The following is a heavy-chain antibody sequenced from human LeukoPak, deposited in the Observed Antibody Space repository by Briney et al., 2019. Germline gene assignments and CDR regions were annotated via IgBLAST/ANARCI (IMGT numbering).Heavy chain of an antibody. D-gene: IGHD3-10*01. Sequence: GGSLRLSCAASGFTFSSYSMNWVRQAPGKGLEWVSSISSSSSYIYYADSVKGRFTISRDNSKNTMYLQINSLRAEDTALYYCARDRSGSYPNWFDPWGQGTLVTVSS. CDR2: ISSSSSYI. CDR3: ARDRSGSYPNWFDP. V-gene: IGHV3-21*04. J-gene: IGHJ5*02. CDR1: GFTFSSYS.